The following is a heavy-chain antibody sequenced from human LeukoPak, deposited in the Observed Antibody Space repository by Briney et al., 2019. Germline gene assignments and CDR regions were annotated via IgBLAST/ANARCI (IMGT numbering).Heavy chain of an antibody. CDR3: AGGLRSGLIDY. V-gene: IGHV3-53*01. CDR2: IYSAGST. J-gene: IGHJ4*02. D-gene: IGHD4-17*01. Sequence: GGSLRLSCAASEFSVNNNYMSWVRQAPGKGLEWVSTIYSAGSTNYADSVKGRFTISRDNSKNTMYLQMNSLRAEDTAVYYCAGGLRSGLIDYWGQGTLVTVSS. CDR1: EFSVNNNY.